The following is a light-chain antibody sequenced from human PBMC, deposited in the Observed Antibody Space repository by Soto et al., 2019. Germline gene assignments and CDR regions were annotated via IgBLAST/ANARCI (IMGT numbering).Light chain of an antibody. CDR2: GAS. V-gene: IGKV3-15*01. CDR3: QQYNNWLIT. J-gene: IGKJ5*01. CDR1: QSVNSD. Sequence: EIVMTQSPATLSVSPGERATLSCRASQSVNSDLAWYQQKPGQAPRLLIFGASTRATGIPARFSGSGSGTDFTLTISSLQSEDFALYYCQQYNNWLITFGQGTRLEIK.